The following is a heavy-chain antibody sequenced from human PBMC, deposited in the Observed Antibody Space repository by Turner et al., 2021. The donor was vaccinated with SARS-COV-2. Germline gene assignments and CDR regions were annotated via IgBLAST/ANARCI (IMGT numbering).Heavy chain of an antibody. CDR3: ARELRFNWLDS. J-gene: IGHJ5*01. D-gene: IGHD3-3*01. CDR2: IYYRGST. CDR1: GGSISSDF. Sequence: QVQLQESGPGLVKPSETLSLTCTVSGGSISSDFWSWIRQPPGKGLEWIGYIYYRGSTNYNPSLKSRVTMSVDTSKNQFSLKLRSVTAADMAVYYCARELRFNWLDSWGQGTLVTVSS. V-gene: IGHV4-59*01.